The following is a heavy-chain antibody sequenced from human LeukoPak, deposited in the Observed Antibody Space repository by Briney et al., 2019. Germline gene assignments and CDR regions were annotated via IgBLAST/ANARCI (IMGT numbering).Heavy chain of an antibody. CDR2: ISDNGGNT. Sequence: GGSLRLSCAASGFIFSTSGMTWVRQAPGKGLEWVSTISDNGGNTYYPDSVRGRFTISRDNSKNTLYLQMNSLRVEDTAVYHCAKGAYYDLWGQGTLVTVSS. J-gene: IGHJ4*02. CDR3: AKGAYYDL. CDR1: GFIFSTSG. V-gene: IGHV3-23*01. D-gene: IGHD3-22*01.